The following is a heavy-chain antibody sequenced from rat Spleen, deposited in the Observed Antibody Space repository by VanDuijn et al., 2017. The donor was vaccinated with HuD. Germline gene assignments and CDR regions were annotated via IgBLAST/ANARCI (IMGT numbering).Heavy chain of an antibody. V-gene: IGHV2-45*01. CDR2: MWSGGST. CDR1: GFSLTNYN. D-gene: IGHD1-10*01. CDR3: TREGHNNWGAFAH. J-gene: IGHJ3*01. Sequence: QVQLMESGPGLVQPSETLSLTCTVSGFSLTNYNVHWVRQPPGKGLEWMGVMWSGGSTDYNSALKSRLSISRDTSKNQVFLKMNSLQTEDAATYFCTREGHNNWGAFAHWGQGTLVTVSS.